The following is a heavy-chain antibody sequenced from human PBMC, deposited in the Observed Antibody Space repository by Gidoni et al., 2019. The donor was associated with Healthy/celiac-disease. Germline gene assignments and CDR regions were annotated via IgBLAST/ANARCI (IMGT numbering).Heavy chain of an antibody. CDR1: GYTFTSYA. D-gene: IGHD6-13*01. Sequence: QVQLVQSGAEVKKPGASVKVSCKASGYTFTSYAMHWVRQAPGQRLEWMGWINAGNGNTKYSQKFQGRVTITRDTSASTAYMELSSLRSEDTAVYYCAIPERIAAAGYFDYWGQGTLVTVSS. J-gene: IGHJ4*02. CDR2: INAGNGNT. V-gene: IGHV1-3*01. CDR3: AIPERIAAAGYFDY.